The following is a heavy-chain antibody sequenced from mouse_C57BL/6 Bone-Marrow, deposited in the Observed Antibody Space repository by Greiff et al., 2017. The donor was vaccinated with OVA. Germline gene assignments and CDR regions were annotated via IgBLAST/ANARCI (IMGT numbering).Heavy chain of an antibody. CDR1: GFTFSSYA. V-gene: IGHV5-9-1*02. D-gene: IGHD1-1*01. Sequence: DVQLVESGEGLVKPGGSLKLSCAASGFTFSSYAMSWVRQTPEQRLEWVGYISSGGDCIYYADTVKGRFTISRDNAWNTLYLQLSSLKSEDTAMDYCTREGITLLRYAMDYWGQGTSVTVSA. CDR2: ISSGGDCI. CDR3: TREGITLLRYAMDY. J-gene: IGHJ4*01.